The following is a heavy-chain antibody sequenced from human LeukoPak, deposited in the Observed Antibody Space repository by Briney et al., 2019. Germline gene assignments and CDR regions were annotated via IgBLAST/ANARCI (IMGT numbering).Heavy chain of an antibody. Sequence: GGSLRLSCAASGFTFSSYGMHWVRQAPGKGLEWVAVISYDGSNKYYADSVKGRFTISRDNSKNTLYLQMNGLRAEDTAVYYCAKGRDFDYWGQGTLVTVSS. D-gene: IGHD3-10*01. CDR1: GFTFSSYG. J-gene: IGHJ4*02. CDR3: AKGRDFDY. CDR2: ISYDGSNK. V-gene: IGHV3-30*18.